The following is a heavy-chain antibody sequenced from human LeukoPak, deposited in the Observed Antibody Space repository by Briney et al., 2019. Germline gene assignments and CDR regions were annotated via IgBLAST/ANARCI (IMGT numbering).Heavy chain of an antibody. CDR3: ARASGAYSSGWYGELDWFDP. V-gene: IGHV4-61*02. Sequence: SETLSLTCTVSGGSISSGSYCWSWIRQPAGKGLEWIGRIYTSGSTNYNPSLKSRVTISVDTSKNQFSLKLSSVTAADTAVYYCARASGAYSSGWYGELDWFDPRGQGTLVTVSS. D-gene: IGHD6-19*01. J-gene: IGHJ5*02. CDR1: GGSISSGSYC. CDR2: IYTSGST.